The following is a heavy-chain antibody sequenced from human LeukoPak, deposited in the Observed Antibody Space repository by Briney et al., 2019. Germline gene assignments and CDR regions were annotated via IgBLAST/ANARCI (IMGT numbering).Heavy chain of an antibody. CDR2: IDTTTSYI. D-gene: IGHD4-11*01. CDR1: GFTFSTYS. Sequence: PGGSLRLSCAASGFTFSTYSMNWVRQAPGKGLEWVSFIDTTTSYIYYGDSVKGRFTISRDNAKNTLYLQMNSLRAEDTAVHYCARATSYSNYGMDVWGQGTTVTVSS. CDR3: ARATSYSNYGMDV. V-gene: IGHV3-21*01. J-gene: IGHJ6*02.